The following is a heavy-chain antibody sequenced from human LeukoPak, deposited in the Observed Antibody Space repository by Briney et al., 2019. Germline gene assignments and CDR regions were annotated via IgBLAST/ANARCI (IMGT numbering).Heavy chain of an antibody. CDR2: ITASGGNT. V-gene: IGHV3-23*01. Sequence: GGSLRLSCAASGFTFSSYAMGWVRQAPGRGLEWVSDITASGGNTYYADSVEGRFTISRDNSKNTLYLQVNSLRAEDPAVYYCAKGKGYSYGRYYFAYSGQGTLVTVSS. CDR3: AKGKGYSYGRYYFAY. CDR1: GFTFSSYA. J-gene: IGHJ4*02. D-gene: IGHD5-18*01.